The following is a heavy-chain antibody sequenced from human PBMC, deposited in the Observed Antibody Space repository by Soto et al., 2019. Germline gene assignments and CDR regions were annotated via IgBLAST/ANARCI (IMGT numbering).Heavy chain of an antibody. CDR2: IYYNGNT. CDR1: GGSISNHY. V-gene: IGHV4-59*11. CDR3: TRANWYSEY. D-gene: IGHD7-27*01. Sequence: QVQLQESGPGLVKPSETLSLTCSVSGGSISNHYWSWIRQPPGKGLEWIGYIYYNGNTNYNPSLKSRVTMSADTSRNQISLKLTTVTAADTAVYYCTRANWYSEYWGQGTLFTVSS. J-gene: IGHJ4*02.